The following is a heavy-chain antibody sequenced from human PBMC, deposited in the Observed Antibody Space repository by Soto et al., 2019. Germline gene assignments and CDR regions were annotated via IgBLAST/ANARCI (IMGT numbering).Heavy chain of an antibody. CDR3: ASTINWNYYFDY. J-gene: IGHJ4*02. D-gene: IGHD1-7*01. Sequence: GGSLRLSCAASGFTFSSYAMHWVRQAPGKGLEWVAVISYDGSNKYYADSVKGRFTISRDNSKNTLYLQMNSLRAEDTAVYYCASTINWNYYFDYWGQGTLVTVSS. V-gene: IGHV3-30-3*01. CDR1: GFTFSSYA. CDR2: ISYDGSNK.